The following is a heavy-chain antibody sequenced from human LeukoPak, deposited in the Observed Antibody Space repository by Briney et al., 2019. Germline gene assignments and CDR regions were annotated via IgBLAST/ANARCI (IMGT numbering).Heavy chain of an antibody. V-gene: IGHV4-39*07. CDR1: GGSISSSSYY. Sequence: SETLSLTCTVSGGSISSSSYYWGWIRQPPGKGLEWIGSIYYSGSTYYNPSLKSRVTISVDTSKNQFSLKLSSVTAADTAVYYCARDGHYDSSGYYYRSFDYWGQGTLVTVSS. CDR3: ARDGHYDSSGYYYRSFDY. CDR2: IYYSGST. D-gene: IGHD3-22*01. J-gene: IGHJ4*02.